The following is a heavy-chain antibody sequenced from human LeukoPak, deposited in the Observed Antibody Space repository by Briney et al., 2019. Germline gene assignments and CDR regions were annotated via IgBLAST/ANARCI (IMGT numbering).Heavy chain of an antibody. V-gene: IGHV1-24*01. J-gene: IGHJ4*02. Sequence: ASVKVSCKVSGYTLTELSMHWVRQAPGKGLEWMGGFDPEDGETIYAQKFQGRVTMTEDTSTDTAYMELSSLRSEDTAVYYCATDGAYSSGWNWDYWGQGTLVTVSS. CDR2: FDPEDGET. CDR1: GYTLTELS. D-gene: IGHD6-19*01. CDR3: ATDGAYSSGWNWDY.